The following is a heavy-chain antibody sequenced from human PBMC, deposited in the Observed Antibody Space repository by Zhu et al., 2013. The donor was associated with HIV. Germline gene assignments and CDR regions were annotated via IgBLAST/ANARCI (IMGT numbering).Heavy chain of an antibody. CDR1: GYIFTTYY. CDR3: ARDREMATINWFDP. J-gene: IGHJ5*02. V-gene: IGHV1-2*02. CDR2: INPNAGGT. Sequence: QVQLVQSGAEVKRPGASVKVSCKTSGYIFTTYYIYWLRQAPGQGLEWMGWINPNAGGTKYGDKFQDRVIMTRETPTNTAYMELRSLRSDDTAVYYCARDREMATINWFDPWGQGTLVTVSS. D-gene: IGHD5-12*01.